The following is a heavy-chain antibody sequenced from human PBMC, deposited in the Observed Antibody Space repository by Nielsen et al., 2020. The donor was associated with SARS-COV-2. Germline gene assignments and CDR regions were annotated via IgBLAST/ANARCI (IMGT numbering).Heavy chain of an antibody. CDR1: GDSVSSTSTT. D-gene: IGHD6-19*01. CDR3: VRGDMDSEAGLWV. Sequence: SQTLSLTCAVSGDSVSSTSTTWNWIRQTPSRGLEWLGKTYYRSKWYFDYALSVRSRITIDPDTSKNQFSLRLNSLTYEDTAVYYCVRGDMDSEAGLWVWGLGTVVTVSS. V-gene: IGHV6-1*01. J-gene: IGHJ4*02. CDR2: TYYRSKWYF.